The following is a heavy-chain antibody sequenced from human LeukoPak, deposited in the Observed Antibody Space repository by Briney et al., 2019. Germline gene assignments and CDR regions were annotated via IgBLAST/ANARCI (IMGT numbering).Heavy chain of an antibody. D-gene: IGHD7-27*01. CDR3: ARDPNWGSGY. CDR1: GFTFSRYA. V-gene: IGHV3-23*01. J-gene: IGHJ4*02. Sequence: PGGSLRLSCAASGFTFSRYAMSWVRQAPGKGLEWVSIIGTSGGDIHYADSVKGRFSISRDNSKNTLSLQMNSLRVDDTAVYYCARDPNWGSGYWGQGTLVTVSS. CDR2: IGTSGGDI.